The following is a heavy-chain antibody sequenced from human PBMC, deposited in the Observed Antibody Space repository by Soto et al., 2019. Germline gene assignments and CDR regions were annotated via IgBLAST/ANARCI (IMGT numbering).Heavy chain of an antibody. Sequence: GASVKVSCKASGFTFTSSAVQWVRQARGQRLEWIGWIVVGSGNTNYAQKFQERVTITRDKSISTAYLQWSSLKASDTAMYYCARSYSGYDQDFDYWGQGTLVTVSS. CDR2: IVVGSGNT. CDR3: ARSYSGYDQDFDY. CDR1: GFTFTSSA. J-gene: IGHJ4*02. V-gene: IGHV1-58*01. D-gene: IGHD5-12*01.